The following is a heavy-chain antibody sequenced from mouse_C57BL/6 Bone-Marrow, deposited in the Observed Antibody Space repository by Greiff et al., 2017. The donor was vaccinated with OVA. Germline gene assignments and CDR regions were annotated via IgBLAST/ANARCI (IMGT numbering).Heavy chain of an antibody. D-gene: IGHD4-1*01. Sequence: VHLVESGAELVKPGASVKISCKASGYAFSSYWMNWVKQRPGKGLEWIGQIYPGDGDTNYNGKFKGKATLTADKSSSTAYMQLSSLTSEDSAVYFCARWRGKTGPYFDYWGQGTTLTVSS. V-gene: IGHV1-80*01. CDR1: GYAFSSYW. CDR3: ARWRGKTGPYFDY. J-gene: IGHJ2*01. CDR2: IYPGDGDT.